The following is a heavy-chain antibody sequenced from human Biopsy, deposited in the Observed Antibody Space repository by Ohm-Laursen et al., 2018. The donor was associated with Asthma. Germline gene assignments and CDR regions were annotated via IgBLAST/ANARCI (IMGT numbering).Heavy chain of an antibody. V-gene: IGHV4-39*01. CDR3: VRHQYSSSWSTFDY. D-gene: IGHD3-22*01. CDR2: MFHSGSP. J-gene: IGHJ4*02. Sequence: SDTLSLTCTVSGGSITSSSYYWGWIRQPPGKGMEWIGSMFHSGSPYYHPSLKSRATISEDTSKNQLSPKLSSVTAADTAVYFCVRHQYSSSWSTFDYWGQGDLVTVSS. CDR1: GGSITSSSYY.